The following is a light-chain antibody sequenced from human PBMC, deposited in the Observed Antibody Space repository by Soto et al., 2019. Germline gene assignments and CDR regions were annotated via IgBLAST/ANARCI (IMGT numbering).Light chain of an antibody. CDR1: QSVSSSY. V-gene: IGKV3-20*01. CDR3: QQYGSSPET. J-gene: IGKJ4*01. Sequence: EIVLTQSPGTLSLSPVERATLSCRASQSVSSSYLAWYQQKPGQAPRLLIYGASSRATGIPDRFSGSGSGTDFTLTISRLEPEDFAVYYCQQYGSSPETFGGGTKVDI. CDR2: GAS.